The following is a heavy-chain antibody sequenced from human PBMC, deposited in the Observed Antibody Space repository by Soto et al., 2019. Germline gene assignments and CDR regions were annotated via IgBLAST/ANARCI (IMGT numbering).Heavy chain of an antibody. CDR3: ARGEIITMTVLVDGMDV. CDR2: ISSSSSYI. V-gene: IGHV3-21*01. D-gene: IGHD3-22*01. J-gene: IGHJ6*02. Sequence: GGSLRLSCAASGFTFSSYSMDWVRQAPGKGLEWVSSISSSSSYIYYADSVKGRFTISRDNAKNSLYLQMNSLRAEDTAVYYCARGEIITMTVLVDGMDVWGQGTTVTVSS. CDR1: GFTFSSYS.